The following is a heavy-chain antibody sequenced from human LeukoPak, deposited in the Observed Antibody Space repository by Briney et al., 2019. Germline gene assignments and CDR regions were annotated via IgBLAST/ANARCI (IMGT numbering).Heavy chain of an antibody. Sequence: PGGSLRLSCAASGFTFSSYSMNWVRQAPGKGLEWVSSISSSSSYIYYADSVKGRFTISRDNAKNSLYLQMNSLRAEDTAVYYCAKDRRVTMIVVAPGCAFDIWGQGTMVTVSS. J-gene: IGHJ3*02. D-gene: IGHD3-22*01. CDR3: AKDRRVTMIVVAPGCAFDI. CDR1: GFTFSSYS. V-gene: IGHV3-21*04. CDR2: ISSSSSYI.